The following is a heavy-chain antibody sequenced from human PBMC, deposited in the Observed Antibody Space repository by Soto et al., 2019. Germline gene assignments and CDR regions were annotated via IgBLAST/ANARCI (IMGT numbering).Heavy chain of an antibody. Sequence: SETLSLTCAVSGGSISSSNWWRWIRQPPGKGLEWIGEIYHSGSTNYNPSLKSRVTISVDKSKNQFSLKLSSVTAADTAVYYCARDFLSSIAAQQRGYYYYYYGMDVWGQGTTVTVSS. D-gene: IGHD6-6*01. V-gene: IGHV4-4*02. J-gene: IGHJ6*02. CDR1: GGSISSSNW. CDR3: ARDFLSSIAAQQRGYYYYYYGMDV. CDR2: IYHSGST.